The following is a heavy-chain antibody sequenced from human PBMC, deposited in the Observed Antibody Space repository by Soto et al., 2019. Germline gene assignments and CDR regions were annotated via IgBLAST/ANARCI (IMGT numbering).Heavy chain of an antibody. CDR2: IYYSGST. D-gene: IGHD6-13*01. CDR1: GGSISSYY. Sequence: SETLSLTCTVSGGSISSYYWSWIRQPPGKGLEWIGYIYYSGSTNYNPSLKSRVTISVDTSKNQFSLKLSSVTAADTAVYYCARLAAAGTGSVWFDPWGQGTLVTVSS. J-gene: IGHJ5*02. CDR3: ARLAAAGTGSVWFDP. V-gene: IGHV4-59*01.